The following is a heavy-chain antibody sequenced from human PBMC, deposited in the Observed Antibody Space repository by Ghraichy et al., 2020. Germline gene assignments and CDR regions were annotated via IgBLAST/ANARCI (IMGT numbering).Heavy chain of an antibody. J-gene: IGHJ4*02. V-gene: IGHV3-73*01. Sequence: GESLNISCAASGFTFSGSVMHWVRQAYGKGLEWVGRVRSKANNYATAYAASVKGRFTISRDDSKNTAYLQMNSLKTEDTAVYYCSSALYDFWSGYYDYWGQGTLVTVSS. CDR1: GFTFSGSV. CDR2: VRSKANNYAT. CDR3: SSALYDFWSGYYDY. D-gene: IGHD3-3*01.